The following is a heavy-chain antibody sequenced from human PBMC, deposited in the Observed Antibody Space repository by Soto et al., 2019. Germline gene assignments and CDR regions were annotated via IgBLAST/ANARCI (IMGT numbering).Heavy chain of an antibody. CDR2: ISGSGGST. CDR1: GFTFSSYA. V-gene: IGHV3-23*01. CDR3: AKRGFCDGTNCQYYYYYGMDV. Sequence: GGSLRLSCAASGFTFSSYAMSWVRQAPGKGLEWVSAISGSGGSTYHADSVTGRFTISRDNSKNTLYLQMNSLRAEDTAVYYCAKRGFCDGTNCQYYYYYGMDVWGQGTTVTVSS. D-gene: IGHD2-2*01. J-gene: IGHJ6*02.